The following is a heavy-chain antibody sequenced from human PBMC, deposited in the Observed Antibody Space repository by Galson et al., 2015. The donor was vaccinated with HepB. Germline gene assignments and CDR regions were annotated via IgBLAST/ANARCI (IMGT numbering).Heavy chain of an antibody. CDR1: GFTFSSYA. Sequence: SLRLSCAASGFTFSSYAMHWVRQAPGKGLEWVAVISYDGSNKYYADSVKGRFTISRDNSKNTLYLQMNSLRAEDTAVYYCARVHSGSYYVIDYWGQGTLVTVSS. D-gene: IGHD1-26*01. J-gene: IGHJ4*02. CDR3: ARVHSGSYYVIDY. CDR2: ISYDGSNK. V-gene: IGHV3-30-3*01.